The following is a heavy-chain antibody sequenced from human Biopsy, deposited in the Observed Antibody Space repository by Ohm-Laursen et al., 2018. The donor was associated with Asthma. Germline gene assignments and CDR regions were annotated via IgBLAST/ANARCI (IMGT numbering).Heavy chain of an antibody. CDR2: INSDNGNT. J-gene: IGHJ3*02. CDR3: ARTYYDFLTGQANDVFDI. V-gene: IGHV1-3*01. D-gene: IGHD3-9*01. CDR1: GYMFINYA. Sequence: GASVKVSCKASGYMFINYAMHWVRQAPGQRLEWMGWINSDNGNTKYSQNFQGRVTIIRDTSASTSYMELSSLRSEDTAVYYCARTYYDFLTGQANDVFDIWGQGTLVIVSS.